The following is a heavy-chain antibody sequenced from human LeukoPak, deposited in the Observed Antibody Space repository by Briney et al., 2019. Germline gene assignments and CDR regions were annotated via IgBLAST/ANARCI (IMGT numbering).Heavy chain of an antibody. Sequence: GGSLRLSCAASGFTFSSYAMSWVRQAPGKGLEWVSAISGSGGSTYYADSVKGRFTISRDNSKNTLYLQMNSLRAEDTAVYYCAKDGLRFLEWLAPYCYYYMDVWGKGTTVTVSS. CDR1: GFTFSSYA. CDR3: AKDGLRFLEWLAPYCYYYMDV. CDR2: ISGSGGST. D-gene: IGHD3-3*01. V-gene: IGHV3-23*01. J-gene: IGHJ6*03.